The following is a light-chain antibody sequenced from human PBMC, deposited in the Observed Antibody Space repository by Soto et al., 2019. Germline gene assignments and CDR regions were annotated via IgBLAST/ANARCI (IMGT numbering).Light chain of an antibody. CDR3: CSYAYTYYV. V-gene: IGLV2-11*01. CDR2: DIT. Sequence: QSVLTQPRSVSGSPGQSVTISCTGTSSDVGGYNYVSWYQQHPGKAPKLMIYDITKRPSGVPDRFSGSKSGNTASLTISGLQAEDEADYYCCSYAYTYYVFGTGTQLTVL. CDR1: SSDVGGYNY. J-gene: IGLJ1*01.